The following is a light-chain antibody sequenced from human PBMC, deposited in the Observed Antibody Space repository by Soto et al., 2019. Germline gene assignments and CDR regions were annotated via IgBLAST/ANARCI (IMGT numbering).Light chain of an antibody. Sequence: EMVMPQSPLSLPVTPGEPASTSSSPIQSLLHSNGYNYLDWYLQKPGHSPQLLIYLGSNRASGVPDRFSGSGSGTDFTLKISRVEAEDVGVYYCMQALQTPTFGGGTKVEIK. J-gene: IGKJ4*01. CDR3: MQALQTPT. CDR1: QSLLHSNGYNY. CDR2: LGS. V-gene: IGKV2-28*01.